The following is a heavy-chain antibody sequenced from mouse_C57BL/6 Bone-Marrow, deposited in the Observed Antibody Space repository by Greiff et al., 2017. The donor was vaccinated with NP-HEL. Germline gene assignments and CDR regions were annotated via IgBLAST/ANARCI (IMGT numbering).Heavy chain of an antibody. D-gene: IGHD2-3*01. CDR1: GYTFTSYW. Sequence: QVQLKQPGAELVKPGASVKLSCKASGYTFTSYWMQWVKQRPGQGLEWIGEIDPSDSYTNYNQKFKGKATLTVDTSSSTAYMQLSSLTSEDSAVYYCARGWLLAYWGQGTLVTVSA. J-gene: IGHJ3*01. V-gene: IGHV1-50*01. CDR3: ARGWLLAY. CDR2: IDPSDSYT.